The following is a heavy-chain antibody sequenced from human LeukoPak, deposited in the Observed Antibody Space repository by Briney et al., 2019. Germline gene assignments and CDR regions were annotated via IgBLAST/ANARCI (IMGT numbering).Heavy chain of an antibody. CDR3: ARDLGVRDYYDSSGYYTEYFQH. CDR2: ISSSGSTI. D-gene: IGHD3-22*01. J-gene: IGHJ1*01. Sequence: GGSLRLSCAASGFTFSSYEMNWVRQAPGKGLEWVSYISSSGSTIYYADSVKGRFTISRDSAKNSLYLQMNSLRAEDTAVYYCARDLGVRDYYDSSGYYTEYFQHWGQGTLVTVSS. CDR1: GFTFSSYE. V-gene: IGHV3-48*03.